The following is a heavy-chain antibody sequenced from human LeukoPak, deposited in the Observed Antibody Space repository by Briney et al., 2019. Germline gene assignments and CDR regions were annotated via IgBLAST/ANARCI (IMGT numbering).Heavy chain of an antibody. J-gene: IGHJ1*01. D-gene: IGHD6-19*01. CDR3: ARDLPSPGISVAEDC. V-gene: IGHV1-2*06. Sequence: ASVKVSCKASGYTFTGYYMFWLRQAPGQGLEWMGRINPDSGGTNYAQKFQGRVTMTRDTSITTAYMELSSLRSDDTAVYYCARDLPSPGISVAEDCWGQGTLVTVSS. CDR2: INPDSGGT. CDR1: GYTFTGYY.